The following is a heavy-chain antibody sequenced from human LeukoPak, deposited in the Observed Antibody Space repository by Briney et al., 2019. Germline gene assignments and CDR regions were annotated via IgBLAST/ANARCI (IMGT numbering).Heavy chain of an antibody. D-gene: IGHD3-10*01. J-gene: IGHJ5*02. CDR1: GYTLTSYD. Sequence: ASVKVSCKASGYTLTSYDINWVRQATGQGLEWMGWMNPNSGNTGYAQKFQGRVTMTRNTSISTAYMELSSLRSEDTAVYYCPRGRSMVRGVMGHWFDPWGQGTLVTVSS. CDR3: PRGRSMVRGVMGHWFDP. CDR2: MNPNSGNT. V-gene: IGHV1-8*01.